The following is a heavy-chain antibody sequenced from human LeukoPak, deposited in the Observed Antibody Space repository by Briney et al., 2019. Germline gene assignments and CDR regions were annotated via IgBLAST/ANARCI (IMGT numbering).Heavy chain of an antibody. V-gene: IGHV3-7*01. CDR3: ARDGSSRPSEY. D-gene: IGHD6-6*01. CDR1: GFTFSDYL. J-gene: IGHJ4*02. Sequence: GGSLRLSCAASGFTFSDYLMTWVRQAPGKGLEWVANIKEDGSEKYYVDSAKGRFTISRDNAKNSLYLQMNSLRAEDTALYYCARDGSSRPSEYWGQGTLVTVSS. CDR2: IKEDGSEK.